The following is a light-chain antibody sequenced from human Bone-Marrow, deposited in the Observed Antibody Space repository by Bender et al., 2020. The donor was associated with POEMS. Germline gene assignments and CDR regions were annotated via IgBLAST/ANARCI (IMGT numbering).Light chain of an antibody. Sequence: QTVVTQEPSFSVSPGGTVILTCGLKSGSVSTANHPTWCQQTPGQAPRTLIYSTSIRSSGVPDRFSGSILGNKAALTIAGLTAEDEADYYCQSYESDSHWVFGGGTKLTVL. CDR1: SGSVSTANH. CDR2: STS. J-gene: IGLJ3*02. V-gene: IGLV8-61*01. CDR3: QSYESDSHWV.